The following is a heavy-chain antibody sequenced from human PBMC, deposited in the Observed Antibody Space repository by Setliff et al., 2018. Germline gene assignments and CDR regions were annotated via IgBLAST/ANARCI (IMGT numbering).Heavy chain of an antibody. Sequence: SESLSLTCTVSGDSISSGDYFWSWIRQPPGKGLEWIAYIYHSGSAYYNPSLKSRVTMSVDTSKNQSSLHLTSVTAADTAVYYCAREVGTSTSSDAFDVWGQGMMVTVSS. CDR2: IYHSGSA. D-gene: IGHD1-26*01. CDR3: AREVGTSTSSDAFDV. J-gene: IGHJ3*01. V-gene: IGHV4-30-4*08. CDR1: GDSISSGDYF.